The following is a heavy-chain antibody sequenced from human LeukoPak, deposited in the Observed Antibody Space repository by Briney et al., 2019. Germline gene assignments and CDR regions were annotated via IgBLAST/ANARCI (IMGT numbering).Heavy chain of an antibody. Sequence: ASVKVSCKASGYTFTGYYMHWVRQAPGQGLEWMGGINLNSGGTNYAQKFQGRVTMTRDTSISTAYMELSRLRSDDTAVYYCARDGYCSSTSCYVYGMDVWGQGTTVTVSS. CDR2: INLNSGGT. V-gene: IGHV1-2*02. D-gene: IGHD2-2*03. CDR3: ARDGYCSSTSCYVYGMDV. J-gene: IGHJ6*02. CDR1: GYTFTGYY.